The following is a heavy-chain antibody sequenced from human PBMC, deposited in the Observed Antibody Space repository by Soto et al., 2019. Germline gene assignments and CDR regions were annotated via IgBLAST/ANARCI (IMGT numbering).Heavy chain of an antibody. CDR1: GYTFTSYG. D-gene: IGHD3-10*01. J-gene: IGHJ4*02. CDR2: ISAYNGNT. CDR3: ATAYCSGSRYDY. V-gene: IGHV1-18*01. Sequence: QVQLVQSGAEVKKPGASVKVSCKASGYTFTSYGISWVRQAPGQGLEWMGWISAYNGNTNYAKKLQGRVTMTTDTSTSTAYMEQRSLTSDDTAVYYCATAYCSGSRYDYWGQGTLVTVSS.